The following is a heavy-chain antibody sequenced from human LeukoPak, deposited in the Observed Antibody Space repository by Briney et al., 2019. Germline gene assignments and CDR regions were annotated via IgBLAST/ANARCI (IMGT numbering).Heavy chain of an antibody. V-gene: IGHV3-23*01. Sequence: GGSLRLSCAASGFTFSSHGMNWVRQAPGKGLEWVSGITGSGANAYYADSVKGRFTISRDNSRNTLYLQMNSLRAEDTAVYXXXKDDSYIRFYSWGQGTLVTVSS. D-gene: IGHD3-22*01. CDR2: ITGSGANA. J-gene: IGHJ5*02. CDR1: GFTFSSHG. CDR3: XKDDSYIRFYS.